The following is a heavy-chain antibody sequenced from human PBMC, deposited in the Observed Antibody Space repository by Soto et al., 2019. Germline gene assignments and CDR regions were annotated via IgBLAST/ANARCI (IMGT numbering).Heavy chain of an antibody. V-gene: IGHV3-23*01. CDR1: GFTLSSYA. CDR3: ARRGGGSYYDY. J-gene: IGHJ4*02. D-gene: IGHD1-26*01. Sequence: EVQLLESGGGLVQPGGSLRLSCAASGFTLSSYAMRWVRQAPGKGLEWVSAISGSGGSMYYADSVKGRFTISRDNSKNTLYLQMNSLRAEDTAVYYCARRGGGSYYDYWGQGTLVTVSS. CDR2: ISGSGGSM.